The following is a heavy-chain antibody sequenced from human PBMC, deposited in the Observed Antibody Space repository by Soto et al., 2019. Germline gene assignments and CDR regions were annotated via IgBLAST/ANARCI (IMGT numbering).Heavy chain of an antibody. D-gene: IGHD4-17*01. CDR3: ARDLSYGDYNQGFDY. Sequence: QVQLVQSGAEVKKPGSSVKVSCKASGGTFSSYAISWVRQAPGQGLEWMGGIIPIFGTANYAQKFQGRVTITADESTSTAYMELSSLRAEDTAVYYCARDLSYGDYNQGFDYWGQGTLVTVSS. J-gene: IGHJ4*02. CDR2: IIPIFGTA. V-gene: IGHV1-69*01. CDR1: GGTFSSYA.